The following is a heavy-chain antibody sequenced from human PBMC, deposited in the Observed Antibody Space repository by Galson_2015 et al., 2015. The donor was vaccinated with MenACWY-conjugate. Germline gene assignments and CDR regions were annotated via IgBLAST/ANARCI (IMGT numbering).Heavy chain of an antibody. CDR3: ARHKGTWYFDY. J-gene: IGHJ4*02. CDR2: IDPTDSYT. V-gene: IGHV5-10-1*01. Sequence: QSGAEVKKPGESLRISCTGSGYSFTSYWISWVRQMPGKGLEWMGRIDPTDSYTNYSPSFQGHVTISADKSVNTAYLQWSSLKASDTALYYCARHKGTWYFDYWGQGILVAVSS. D-gene: IGHD6-13*01. CDR1: GYSFTSYW.